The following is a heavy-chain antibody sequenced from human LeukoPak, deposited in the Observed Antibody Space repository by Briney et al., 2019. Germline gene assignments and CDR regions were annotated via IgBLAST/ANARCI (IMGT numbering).Heavy chain of an antibody. CDR1: GGSFTGYY. CDR2: INHSGTT. J-gene: IGHJ4*02. D-gene: IGHD3-22*01. CDR3: ARDLYGGSDSSGYFYPFDY. Sequence: PSETLSLTCAVYGGSFTGYYWTWLRQPPGKGLEWIADINHSGTTNYNPSLKSRVTISVDTSKNQFSLKLSSVTAADTAVFYCARDLYGGSDSSGYFYPFDYCGQGTLVTVSS. V-gene: IGHV4-34*01.